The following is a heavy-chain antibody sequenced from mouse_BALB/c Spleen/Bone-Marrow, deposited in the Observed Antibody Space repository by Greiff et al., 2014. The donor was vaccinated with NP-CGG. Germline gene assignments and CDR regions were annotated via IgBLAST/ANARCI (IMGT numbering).Heavy chain of an antibody. CDR3: AIYYYGSSGFAY. J-gene: IGHJ3*01. CDR1: GFNIKDTY. CDR2: IDPANGNT. Sequence: EVQLQQSGAELVKPGASVKLSCTASGFNIKDTYMHWVKQRPEQGLEWIGRIDPANGNTKYDPKFQGKATITADTSSNTAYLQLSILTSEDTAVYYWAIYYYGSSGFAYWGQGTLVAVSA. D-gene: IGHD1-1*01. V-gene: IGHV14-3*02.